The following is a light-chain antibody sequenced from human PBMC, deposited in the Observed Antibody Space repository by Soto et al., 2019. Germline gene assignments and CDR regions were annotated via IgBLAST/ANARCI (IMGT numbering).Light chain of an antibody. CDR1: TGDIGAFNY. CDR2: DVI. J-gene: IGLJ2*01. Sequence: QSALTQPPSASGSPGQSVTISCTGTTGDIGAFNYVSWYQQHPGKAPKLMIYDVIKRPSGVPDRFSGSKSGNTASLTVSGLQAEDEADYYCSSYAGDNNLVFGGGTKLTVL. V-gene: IGLV2-8*01. CDR3: SSYAGDNNLV.